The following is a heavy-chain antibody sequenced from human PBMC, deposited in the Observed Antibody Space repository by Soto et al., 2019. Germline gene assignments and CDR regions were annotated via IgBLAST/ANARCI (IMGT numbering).Heavy chain of an antibody. CDR2: ISSSTTAI. Sequence: SLRLSCAASGFAFGNYAMNWVRQTPGRGLEWISFISSSTTAIYYADSVKGRFTISRDNARNSLFLHMHSLRDDDTAVYYCARLHENWGKGTLVTVSS. J-gene: IGHJ4*02. V-gene: IGHV3-48*02. CDR3: ARLHEN. CDR1: GFAFGNYA.